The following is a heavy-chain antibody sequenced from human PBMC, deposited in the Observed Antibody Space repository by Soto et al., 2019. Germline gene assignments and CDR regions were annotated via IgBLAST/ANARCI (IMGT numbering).Heavy chain of an antibody. CDR1: GYTFTSYY. CDR2: INPSGGST. Sequence: ASVKVSCKASGYTFTSYYIHWVRQAPGQGLECMGIINPSGGSTSYAQKFQGRVTMTRDTSTSTVYMELSSLRSEDTAVYYCARGFPDVHYYYGMDVWGQGTTVTVSS. CDR3: ARGFPDVHYYYGMDV. J-gene: IGHJ6*02. V-gene: IGHV1-46*01.